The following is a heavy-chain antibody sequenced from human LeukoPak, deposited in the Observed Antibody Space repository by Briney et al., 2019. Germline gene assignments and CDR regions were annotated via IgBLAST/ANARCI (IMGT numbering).Heavy chain of an antibody. J-gene: IGHJ4*02. D-gene: IGHD3-22*01. CDR1: GFTFSSYS. CDR3: AKESMGYYDSSGYPFDY. V-gene: IGHV3-21*04. Sequence: GGSLRLSCAASGFTFSSYSMNWVRQAPGKGLEWVSSISSSSSYIYYADSVKGRFTISRDNSKNTLYLQMNSLRAEDTAVYCCAKESMGYYDSSGYPFDYWGQGTLVTVSS. CDR2: ISSSSSYI.